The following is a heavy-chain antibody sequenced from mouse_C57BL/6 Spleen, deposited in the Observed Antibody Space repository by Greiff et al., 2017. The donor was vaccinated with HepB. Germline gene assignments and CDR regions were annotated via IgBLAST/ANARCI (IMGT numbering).Heavy chain of an antibody. CDR3: ARAHRYDYDELWAY. J-gene: IGHJ3*01. CDR2: INPNNGGT. Sequence: EVQLQESGPELVKPGASVKIPCKASGYTFTDYNMDWVKQSHGKSLEWIGDINPNNGGTIYNQKFKGKATLTVDKSSSTAYMELRSLTSEDTAVYYCARAHRYDYDELWAYWGQGTLVTVSA. CDR1: GYTFTDYN. D-gene: IGHD2-4*01. V-gene: IGHV1-18*01.